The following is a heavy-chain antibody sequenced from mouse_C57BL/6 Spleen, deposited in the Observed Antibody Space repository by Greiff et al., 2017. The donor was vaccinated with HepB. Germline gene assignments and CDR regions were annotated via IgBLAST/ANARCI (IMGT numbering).Heavy chain of an antibody. CDR2: ISYDGSN. Sequence: EVQLQESGPGLVKPSQSLSLTCSVTGYSITSGYYWNWIRQFPGNKLEWMGYISYDGSNNYNPSLKNRISITRDTSKNQFFLKLNSVTTEDTATYYCASGGYFYAMDYWGQGTSVTVSS. CDR3: ASGGYFYAMDY. V-gene: IGHV3-6*01. D-gene: IGHD2-3*01. J-gene: IGHJ4*01. CDR1: GYSITSGYY.